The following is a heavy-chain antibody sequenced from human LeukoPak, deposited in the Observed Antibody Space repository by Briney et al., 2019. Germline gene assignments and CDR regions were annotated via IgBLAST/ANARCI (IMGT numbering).Heavy chain of an antibody. CDR2: VCGRDDST. Sequence: GGSLRLSRAASGFTFSNYAMSWVRQAPGKGLEWVSAVCGRDDSTYYADSVKGRFTISRDNSKNTLYLQMNSLRAEDTAVYYCAKWGDYDILTGYYDSDYWGQGTLVTVSS. CDR1: GFTFSNYA. V-gene: IGHV3-23*01. CDR3: AKWGDYDILTGYYDSDY. J-gene: IGHJ4*02. D-gene: IGHD3-9*01.